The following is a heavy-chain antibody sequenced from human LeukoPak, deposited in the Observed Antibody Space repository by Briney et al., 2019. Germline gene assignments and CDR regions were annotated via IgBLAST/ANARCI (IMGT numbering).Heavy chain of an antibody. CDR3: AKDSSSGWSYDFDY. J-gene: IGHJ4*02. Sequence: GGSLRLSCAASGSTFDDYAMHWVRQAPGKGLEWVSGISWNSGSIGYADSAKGRFTISRDNAKNSLYLQMNSLRAEDMALYYCAKDSSSGWSYDFDYWGQGTLVTVSS. CDR2: ISWNSGSI. V-gene: IGHV3-9*03. D-gene: IGHD6-19*01. CDR1: GSTFDDYA.